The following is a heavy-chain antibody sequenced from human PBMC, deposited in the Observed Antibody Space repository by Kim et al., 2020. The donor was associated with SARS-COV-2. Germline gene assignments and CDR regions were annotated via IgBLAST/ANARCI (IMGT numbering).Heavy chain of an antibody. D-gene: IGHD4-17*01. J-gene: IGHJ4*02. CDR2: IYHSGST. Sequence: SETLSLTCAVSGGSISSSNWWSWVRQPPGKGLEWIGEIYHSGSTNYNPSLKSRVTISVDKSKNQFSLKLSSVTAADTAVYYCARDRLDYGDYALDGQTTYYFDYWGQGTLVTVSS. CDR1: GGSISSSNW. CDR3: ARDRLDYGDYALDGQTTYYFDY. V-gene: IGHV4-4*02.